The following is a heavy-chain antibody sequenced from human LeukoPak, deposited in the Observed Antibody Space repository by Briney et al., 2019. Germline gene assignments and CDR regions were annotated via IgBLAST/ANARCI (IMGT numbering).Heavy chain of an antibody. V-gene: IGHV3-7*01. CDR1: GFTFSSYW. J-gene: IGHJ6*03. CDR2: IEQDGSEK. CDR3: AKAGDYGDYYYYYMDV. D-gene: IGHD4-17*01. Sequence: GGSLRLSCAASGFTFSSYWMSWVRQAPGKGLEWVANIEQDGSEKYYVDSVKGRFTISRDNAKNSLYLQMNSLRAEDTAVYYCAKAGDYGDYYYYYMDVWGKGTTVTVSS.